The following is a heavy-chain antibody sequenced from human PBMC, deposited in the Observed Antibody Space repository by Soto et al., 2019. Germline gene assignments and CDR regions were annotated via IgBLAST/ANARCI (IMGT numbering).Heavy chain of an antibody. V-gene: IGHV4-4*07. CDR1: GASMTNYH. Sequence: SETLSLTCTVSGASMTNYHWNWVRQSAGGGLEYIGRVSGTGSPAYNPSLKSRVTVSLDWSETQFSLKLTSVNAADTAVYYCASSSLYGMDVWGQGTTVTVSS. CDR2: VSGTGSP. CDR3: ASSSLYGMDV. J-gene: IGHJ6*02.